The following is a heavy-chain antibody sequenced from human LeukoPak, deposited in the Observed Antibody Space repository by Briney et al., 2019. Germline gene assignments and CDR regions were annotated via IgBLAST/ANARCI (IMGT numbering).Heavy chain of an antibody. J-gene: IGHJ6*02. V-gene: IGHV4-39*01. CDR1: GNSISTNNYY. D-gene: IGHD3-22*01. Sequence: SETLSLTCTVSGNSISTNNYYWGWIRQPPGKGLEWIGSVYYSGSTYYNLSLKTRVTMSVDTSRNQFSLRLSSVTAADTAVYYCARGFSSGYYYYYYGMDVWGQGTTVTVSS. CDR3: ARGFSSGYYYYYYGMDV. CDR2: VYYSGST.